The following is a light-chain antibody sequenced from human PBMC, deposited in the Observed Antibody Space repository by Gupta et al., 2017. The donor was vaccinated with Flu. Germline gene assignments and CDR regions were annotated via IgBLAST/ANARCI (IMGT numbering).Light chain of an antibody. V-gene: IGLV1-51*01. Sequence: QYVLPPPPSVFAVPGQSVTISCSGDSSNIENNFVSWYQQFSGTAPTLLIYDNNNRPSGIPDRFSGSKSGTTATLGITGLQTGDEADYYCGTWDTTLSAWVFGGGTRLTV. CDR2: DNN. CDR1: SSNIENNF. J-gene: IGLJ3*02. CDR3: GTWDTTLSAWV.